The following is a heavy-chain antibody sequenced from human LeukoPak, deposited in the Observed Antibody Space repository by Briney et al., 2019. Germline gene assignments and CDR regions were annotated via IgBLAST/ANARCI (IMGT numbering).Heavy chain of an antibody. CDR1: GFTFSNYA. D-gene: IGHD1-26*01. Sequence: PGGSLRLSCSASGFTFSNYAMHWVRQAPGKGLEYVSSISSDGGSTYYADSVKGRFTISRDNSKNTLYVQMNSLRAEDTALYYCARISGGTYLDWAFDVWGQGTMVTVSS. J-gene: IGHJ3*01. V-gene: IGHV3-64*05. CDR2: ISSDGGST. CDR3: ARISGGTYLDWAFDV.